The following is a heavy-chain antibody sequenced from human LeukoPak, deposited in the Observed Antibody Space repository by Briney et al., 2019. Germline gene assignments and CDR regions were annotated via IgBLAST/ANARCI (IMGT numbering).Heavy chain of an antibody. V-gene: IGHV3-11*05. J-gene: IGHJ6*02. CDR3: ARGHHGMEV. Sequence: LGGSLRLSCAASEFSFSDYYMSWIRQAPGKGLEWVSYISSSSSDTDYADSVKGRFTISRDNAKNSLFLQMNSLRAEDTAVYYCARGHHGMEVWGRGTTVTVSS. CDR1: EFSFSDYY. CDR2: ISSSSSDT.